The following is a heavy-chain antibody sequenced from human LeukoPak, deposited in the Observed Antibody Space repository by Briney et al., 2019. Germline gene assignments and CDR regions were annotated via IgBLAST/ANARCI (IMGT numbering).Heavy chain of an antibody. CDR2: ISGSGGST. CDR1: GFTFSSYA. J-gene: IGHJ4*02. D-gene: IGHD2-15*01. Sequence: GGSLRLSCAASGFTFSSYAMSWVRQAPGKGLEWVSAISGSGGSTYYADSVKGRFTISRDNSKNTLYLQMNSLRAEDTAVYYCAKAGVVAARSYYFDYWGQGTLSPSPQ. CDR3: AKAGVVAARSYYFDY. V-gene: IGHV3-23*01.